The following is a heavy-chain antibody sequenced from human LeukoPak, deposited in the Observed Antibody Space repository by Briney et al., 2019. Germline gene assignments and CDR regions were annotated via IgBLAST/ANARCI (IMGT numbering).Heavy chain of an antibody. D-gene: IGHD1-14*01. V-gene: IGHV4-61*02. J-gene: IGHJ6*02. Sequence: SQTLSLTCTVCAGSMCSAGDYGSWGRQPGGEGLEWFGCIYSSVSTSYNPSLKSRVTLSVDTSKNQSTLKMSSVTAADTAVYYCARESWHLRTHYYYGMDVWGQGTTVTVSS. CDR2: IYSSVST. CDR3: ARESWHLRTHYYYGMDV. CDR1: AGSMCSAGDY.